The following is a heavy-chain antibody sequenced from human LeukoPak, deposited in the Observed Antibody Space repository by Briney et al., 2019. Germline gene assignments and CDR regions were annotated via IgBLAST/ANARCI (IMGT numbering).Heavy chain of an antibody. CDR3: ARRHLAYYFDY. D-gene: IGHD3-3*02. CDR2: ISSSSSTI. J-gene: IGHJ4*02. Sequence: GGSLRLSCAASGFTFSSYSMNWVRQAPGKGLEWVSYISSSSSTIYYADSVKGRFTISRDNAKNSLYLQMNSLRAEDTAVYYCARRHLAYYFDYWGQGTLVTVSS. CDR1: GFTFSSYS. V-gene: IGHV3-48*01.